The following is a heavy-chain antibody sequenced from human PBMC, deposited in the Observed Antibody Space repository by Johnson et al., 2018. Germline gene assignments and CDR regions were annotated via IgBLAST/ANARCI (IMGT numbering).Heavy chain of an antibody. CDR2: ISYDGGNI. Sequence: QVQLVESGGGVVEAGRSLRLSCAASGFTFSSSAMHWVRPAPGKGLEWVAVISYDGGNIYYADSVKVSFTISRNNSKNPLYLQMNRLRAEDTAVYYCAKRWGHAFAIWGQGTMVTVSS. CDR1: GFTFSSSA. J-gene: IGHJ3*02. CDR3: AKRWGHAFAI. V-gene: IGHV3-30-3*01. D-gene: IGHD5-24*01.